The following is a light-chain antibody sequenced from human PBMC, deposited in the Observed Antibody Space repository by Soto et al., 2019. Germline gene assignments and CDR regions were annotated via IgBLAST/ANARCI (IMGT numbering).Light chain of an antibody. V-gene: IGLV2-14*01. Sequence: QSVLTQPASVSGSPGQSITISCTGTSSDVGAYDFVSWYQHYPGKAPKLVTFDVTHRPPGISDRFSGSKSANTASLTISGLQAEDEADYYCSSYTSSSHYVFGTGTKLTVL. CDR3: SSYTSSSHYV. J-gene: IGLJ1*01. CDR2: DVT. CDR1: SSDVGAYDF.